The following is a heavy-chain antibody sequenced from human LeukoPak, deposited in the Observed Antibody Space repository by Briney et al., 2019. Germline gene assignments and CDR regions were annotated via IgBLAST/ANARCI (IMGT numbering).Heavy chain of an antibody. CDR1: GGSFSGYY. CDR2: INHSGST. D-gene: IGHD5-18*01. J-gene: IGHJ4*02. Sequence: SETLSLTCAVYGGSFSGYYWSWIRQPPGKGLEWIGEINHSGSTNYNPSLKGRVTISVDTSKNQFSLKLSSVTAADTAVYYCASKGGYSYGQQFDYWGQGTLVTVSS. V-gene: IGHV4-34*01. CDR3: ASKGGYSYGQQFDY.